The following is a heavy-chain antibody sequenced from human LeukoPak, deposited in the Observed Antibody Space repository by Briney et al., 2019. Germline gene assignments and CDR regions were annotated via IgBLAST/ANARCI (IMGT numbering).Heavy chain of an antibody. V-gene: IGHV4-39*07. CDR1: GGSISSSSYY. CDR2: IYYSGST. CDR3: ARGRSLGGDSSGYYRERRRRSGFDP. J-gene: IGHJ5*02. D-gene: IGHD3-22*01. Sequence: SETLSLTCTVSGGSISSSSYYWGWIRQPPGKGLEWIGSIYYSGSTYYNPSLKSRVTISVDTSKNQFSLKLSSVTAADTAVYYCARGRSLGGDSSGYYRERRRRSGFDPWGQGTLVTVSS.